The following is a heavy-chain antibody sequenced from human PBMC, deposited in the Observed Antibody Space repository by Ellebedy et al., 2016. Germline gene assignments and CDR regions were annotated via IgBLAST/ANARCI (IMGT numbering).Heavy chain of an antibody. D-gene: IGHD4-17*01. V-gene: IGHV4-39*07. CDR1: GGSISSSSYY. Sequence: SETLSLXXTVSGGSISSSSYYWGWIRQPPGKGLEWIGSIYYSGSTYYNPSLKSRVTISVDTSKNQFSLKLSSVTAADTAVYYCARDYGDDAFDIWGQGTMVTVSS. CDR2: IYYSGST. J-gene: IGHJ3*02. CDR3: ARDYGDDAFDI.